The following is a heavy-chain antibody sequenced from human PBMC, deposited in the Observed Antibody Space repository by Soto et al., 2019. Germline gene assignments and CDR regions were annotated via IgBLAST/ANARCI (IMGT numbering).Heavy chain of an antibody. CDR2: INPATGAA. V-gene: IGHV1-2*02. J-gene: IGHJ3*02. D-gene: IGHD3-3*01. CDR3: ARGGGVGVAGSAAFDM. Sequence: QLHLVQSGAVVKKPGASVTVSCSASGYPVTAYYMHWVRQAPGRGLEWMGGINPATGAAKYTQTFQGRVNIARDTSTSTVFMGPSGLTSEDTAVFYCARGGGVGVAGSAAFDMWGQGTLVTVSS. CDR1: GYPVTAYY.